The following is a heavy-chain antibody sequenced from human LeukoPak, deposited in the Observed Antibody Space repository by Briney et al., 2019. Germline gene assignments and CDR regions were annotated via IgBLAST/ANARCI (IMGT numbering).Heavy chain of an antibody. CDR3: ARESSSSMFDY. D-gene: IGHD6-6*01. CDR1: GGSISSYY. Sequence: SETLSLTCTVSGGSISSYYWSWIRQPPGKGLEWIGYIYYSGSTNYNPSLKSRVTISVDTSKNQFSLKLSSVTAADTAMYYCARESSSSMFDYWGQGTLVTVSS. V-gene: IGHV4-59*01. CDR2: IYYSGST. J-gene: IGHJ4*02.